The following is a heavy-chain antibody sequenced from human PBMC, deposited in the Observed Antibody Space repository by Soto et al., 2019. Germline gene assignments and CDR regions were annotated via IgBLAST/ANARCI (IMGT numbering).Heavy chain of an antibody. Sequence: EASVKVSCKASGYTFTSYGISRVRQAPGQGLEWMGWISAYNGNTNYAQKLQGRVTMTTDTSTSTAYMELRSLRSDDTAVYYCAINYYDSSDYYPLDYWGQGTLVTVSS. V-gene: IGHV1-18*01. J-gene: IGHJ4*02. CDR3: AINYYDSSDYYPLDY. CDR2: ISAYNGNT. CDR1: GYTFTSYG. D-gene: IGHD3-22*01.